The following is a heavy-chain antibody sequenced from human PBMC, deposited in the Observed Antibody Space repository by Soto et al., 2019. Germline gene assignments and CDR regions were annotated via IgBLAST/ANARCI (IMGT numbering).Heavy chain of an antibody. V-gene: IGHV5-10-1*01. CDR1: GYSFTSYW. CDR3: ARHRYCSGGSCYMYYGMDV. D-gene: IGHD2-15*01. J-gene: IGHJ6*02. Sequence: GESLKISCKGSGYSFTSYWISWVRQMPGKGLEWMGRIDPSDSYTNYSPSFQGHVTISADKSISAAYLQWSSLKASDTAMYYCARHRYCSGGSCYMYYGMDVWGQGTTVTVSS. CDR2: IDPSDSYT.